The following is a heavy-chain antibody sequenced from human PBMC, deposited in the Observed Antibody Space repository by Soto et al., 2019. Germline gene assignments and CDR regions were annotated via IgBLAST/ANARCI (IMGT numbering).Heavy chain of an antibody. V-gene: IGHV3-30*02. Sequence: HPGGSLRLSCAAAEFIFSNFGMHWVRQAPGKGLEWVAVISYDGRNKFYADSVKGRFTISRDNSKSILFLQMSSLRPEDTAFYYCVKDYGRNWNYVFDFWGQGTLVTVSS. D-gene: IGHD1-7*01. CDR2: ISYDGRNK. J-gene: IGHJ4*02. CDR3: VKDYGRNWNYVFDF. CDR1: EFIFSNFG.